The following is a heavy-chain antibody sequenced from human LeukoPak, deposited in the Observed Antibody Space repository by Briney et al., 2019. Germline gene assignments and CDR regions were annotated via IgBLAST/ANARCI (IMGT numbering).Heavy chain of an antibody. CDR1: GYTFTSYY. D-gene: IGHD3-9*01. J-gene: IGHJ4*02. V-gene: IGHV1-46*01. CDR3: ARGSPPPLYDIFDWLSDY. CDR2: INPSGGST. Sequence: GASVKVSCKASGYTFTSYYMHWVRQAPGQGLEWMGIINPSGGSTSYAQKFQGRVTITRDTSASTAYMELSSLRSEDTAVYYCARGSPPPLYDIFDWLSDYWGQGTLVTVSS.